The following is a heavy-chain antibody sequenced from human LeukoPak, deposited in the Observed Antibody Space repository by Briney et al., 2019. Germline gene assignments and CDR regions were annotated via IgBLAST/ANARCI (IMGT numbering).Heavy chain of an antibody. CDR1: GGSISSGGYY. Sequence: PSETLSLTCTVSGGSISSGGYYWSWIRQPPGKGLEWIGYIYYSGSTNYNPSLKSRVTISVDTSKNQFSLKLSSVTAADTAVYYCATHTYYYARGLDDAFDIWGQGTMVTVSS. CDR2: IYYSGST. D-gene: IGHD3-10*01. J-gene: IGHJ3*02. CDR3: ATHTYYYARGLDDAFDI. V-gene: IGHV4-61*08.